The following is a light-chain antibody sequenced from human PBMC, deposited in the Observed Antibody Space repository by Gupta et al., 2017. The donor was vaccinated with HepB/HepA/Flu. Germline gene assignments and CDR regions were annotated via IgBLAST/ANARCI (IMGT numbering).Light chain of an antibody. CDR1: QSISSW. Sequence: IQMTQSPSTLSVPLGDRVTISCRSSQSISSWLACYQQKPGKAPKFLIYKASCLESGVPSRFSGGGSEKEFTLTISSLQPDDFASYYCIQYNTYPWTFGQGTKVEIK. V-gene: IGKV1-5*03. CDR2: KAS. J-gene: IGKJ1*01. CDR3: IQYNTYPWT.